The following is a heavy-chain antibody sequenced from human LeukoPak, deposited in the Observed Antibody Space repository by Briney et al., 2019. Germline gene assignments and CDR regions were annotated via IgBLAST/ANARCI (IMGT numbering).Heavy chain of an antibody. D-gene: IGHD5-12*01. CDR3: ARGSRLRPIDY. J-gene: IGHJ4*02. CDR2: IYYSGST. CDR1: GGSISNYY. Sequence: PSETLSLTCTVSGGSISNYYWSWIRQPPGKGLEWIGSIYYSGSTNYNPSLKSRVTISVDTSKNQFSLKLSSVTAADTAVYYCARGSRLRPIDYWGQGTLVTVSS. V-gene: IGHV4-59*12.